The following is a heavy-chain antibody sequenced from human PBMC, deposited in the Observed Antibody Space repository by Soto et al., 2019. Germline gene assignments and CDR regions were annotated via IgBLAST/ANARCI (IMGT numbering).Heavy chain of an antibody. CDR1: GFTFSSYA. CDR3: ARSADYYDSSGSFDY. CDR2: ISYDGSNK. Sequence: PGGSLRLSCAASGFTFSSYAMHWVRQAPGKGLEWVAVISYDGSNKYYADSVKGRFTISRDNSKNTLYLQMNSLRAEDTAVYYCARSADYYDSSGSFDYWGQGTLVTVSS. D-gene: IGHD3-22*01. V-gene: IGHV3-30-3*01. J-gene: IGHJ4*02.